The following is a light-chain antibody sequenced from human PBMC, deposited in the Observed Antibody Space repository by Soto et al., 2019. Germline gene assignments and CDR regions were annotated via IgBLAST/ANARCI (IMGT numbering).Light chain of an antibody. Sequence: QSALTQPPSASGTPGQRVTISCSGSSSNIGGNTVNWYQHLPGTAPKLLIYSNSERPSGVPDRFSGSKSGTSASLGIRGLQSEDEADYYCEAWDDSLDGQVFGSGTKGPVL. V-gene: IGLV1-44*01. CDR3: EAWDDSLDGQV. J-gene: IGLJ1*01. CDR2: SNS. CDR1: SSNIGGNT.